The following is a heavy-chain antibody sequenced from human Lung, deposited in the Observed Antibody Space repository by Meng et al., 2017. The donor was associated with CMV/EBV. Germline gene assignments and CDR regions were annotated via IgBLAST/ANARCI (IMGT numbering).Heavy chain of an antibody. D-gene: IGHD7-27*01. CDR2: ITPSSGGT. CDR3: VRANLGSADY. J-gene: IGHJ4*02. CDR1: GYTFTGYY. Sequence: QVQLVQSGAEVEKPGASVKVSCKASGYTFTGYYMHWLRQAPGQGLEWVGRITPSSGGTTYAQKFRGRVTMTRDTSISTAYMELSSLRSDDAAIYYCVRANLGSADYWGQGTLVTVSS. V-gene: IGHV1-2*06.